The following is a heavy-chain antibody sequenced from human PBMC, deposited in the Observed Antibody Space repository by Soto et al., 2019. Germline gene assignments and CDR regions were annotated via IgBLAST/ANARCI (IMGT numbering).Heavy chain of an antibody. CDR2: INPNSGGT. J-gene: IGHJ5*02. V-gene: IGHV1-2*02. D-gene: IGHD1-7*01. CDR1: GYTFTGYY. Sequence: ASVKVSCKASGYTFTGYYMHWVRQAPGQGLEWMGWINPNSGGTNYAQKFQGRVTMTRDTSISTAYMELSRLRSDDTAVYYCARDVLPGTTRSGRAWFDPWGQGTLVTVSS. CDR3: ARDVLPGTTRSGRAWFDP.